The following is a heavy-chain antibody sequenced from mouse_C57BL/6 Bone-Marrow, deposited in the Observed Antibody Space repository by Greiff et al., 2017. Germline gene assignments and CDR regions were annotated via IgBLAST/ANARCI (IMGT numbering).Heavy chain of an antibody. CDR3: ARSGYSKGWFAY. CDR2: INPSSGYT. Sequence: QVQLQQSGAELAKPGASVTLSCKASGYTFTSYWMHWVKQRPGQGLAWIGYINPSSGYTKYNQKFKDKATFTADKSSSTAYMQLSSLTYEDSAVYYCARSGYSKGWFAYWGQGTLVTDSA. CDR1: GYTFTSYW. V-gene: IGHV1-7*01. D-gene: IGHD2-5*01. J-gene: IGHJ3*01.